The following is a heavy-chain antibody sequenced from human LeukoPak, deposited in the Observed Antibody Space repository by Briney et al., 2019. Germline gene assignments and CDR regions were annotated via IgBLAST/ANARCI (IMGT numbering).Heavy chain of an antibody. J-gene: IGHJ4*02. Sequence: GGSLRLSCVASGFTFSNYAMTWVRQAPGKGLEWASGISSSGGSTYYADSVKGRFTISRDNPKNTLYLQMNSLRAEDTAVYYCAKDTKSRRLGWGQGALVTVSS. CDR2: ISSSGGST. D-gene: IGHD3-3*01. V-gene: IGHV3-23*01. CDR3: AKDTKSRRLG. CDR1: GFTFSNYA.